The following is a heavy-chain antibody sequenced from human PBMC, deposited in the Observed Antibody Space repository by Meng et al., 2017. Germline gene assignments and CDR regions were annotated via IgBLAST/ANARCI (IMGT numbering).Heavy chain of an antibody. Sequence: GESLKISCAASGFTFSSYWMSWVRQAPGKGLEWVANIKQDGSEKYYVDSVKGRFTISRDNAKNSLYLQMNSLRAEDTAVYYCARERLALSYSGYYGMDVWGQGTTVTVSS. CDR3: ARERLALSYSGYYGMDV. CDR2: IKQDGSEK. D-gene: IGHD1-26*01. J-gene: IGHJ6*02. V-gene: IGHV3-7*01. CDR1: GFTFSSYW.